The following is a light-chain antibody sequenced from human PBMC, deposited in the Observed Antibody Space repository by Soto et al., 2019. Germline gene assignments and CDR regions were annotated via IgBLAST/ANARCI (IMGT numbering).Light chain of an antibody. Sequence: QTVLTQSPSASASLGASVKLTCTLSSGHSSYAIAWHQQQPEKGPRYLMKLNSDGSHSKGDVIPDRFSGSSSGAERSLTIASLQSEDEADYYCQTWGTGIVVFGGGTKLTVL. CDR1: SGHSSYA. J-gene: IGLJ2*01. CDR3: QTWGTGIVV. CDR2: LNSDGSH. V-gene: IGLV4-69*01.